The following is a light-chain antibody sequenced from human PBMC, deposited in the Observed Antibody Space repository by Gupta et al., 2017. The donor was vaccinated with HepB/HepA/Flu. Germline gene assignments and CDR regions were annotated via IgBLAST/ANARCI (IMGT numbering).Light chain of an antibody. J-gene: IGKJ1*01. V-gene: IGKV3-20*01. Sequence: EIVLTQSPGTLSLSPGERATLSCRASQSVSSSYLAWYQQKPGQAPRLHIYGASSRATGIPDRFSGSGSGTDFTLTISRLEPEDFAVYYCQQDGSSPGTFGQGTKVEIK. CDR1: QSVSSSY. CDR2: GAS. CDR3: QQDGSSPGT.